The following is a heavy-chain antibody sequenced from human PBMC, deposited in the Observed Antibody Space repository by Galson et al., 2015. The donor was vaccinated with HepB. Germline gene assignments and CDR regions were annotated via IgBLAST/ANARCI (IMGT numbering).Heavy chain of an antibody. Sequence: SLRLSCAASGFLFPNNALHWVRRPPGKGLEWVAFISYDGNNQYYADSVKGRFTISRDNGKNTIYLQMNSLRVDDTAIYYCVKGQGHVYGDYDGYFQNWGQGTLVTVSS. CDR2: ISYDGNNQ. CDR3: VKGQGHVYGDYDGYFQN. CDR1: GFLFPNNA. V-gene: IGHV3-30*04. J-gene: IGHJ1*01. D-gene: IGHD4-17*01.